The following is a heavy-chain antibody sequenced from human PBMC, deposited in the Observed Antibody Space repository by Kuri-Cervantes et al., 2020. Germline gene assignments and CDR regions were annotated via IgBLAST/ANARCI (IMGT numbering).Heavy chain of an antibody. CDR1: GGTFSSYA. V-gene: IGHV7-4-1*02. D-gene: IGHD3-3*01. Sequence: ASVKVSCKASGGTFSSYAISWVRQAPGQGLEWMGWINTNTGNPTYAQGFTGRFVFSLDTSVSTAYLQISSLKAEDTAVYYCARGLFGVVIGGSWWFDPWGQGTLVTSPQ. CDR2: INTNTGNP. J-gene: IGHJ5*02. CDR3: ARGLFGVVIGGSWWFDP.